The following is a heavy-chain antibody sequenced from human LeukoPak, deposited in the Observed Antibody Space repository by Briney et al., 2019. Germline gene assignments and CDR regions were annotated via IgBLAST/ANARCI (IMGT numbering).Heavy chain of an antibody. CDR3: ARTTEGGYSYGYFYYYYMDV. CDR2: IYYSGST. J-gene: IGHJ6*03. V-gene: IGHV4-59*01. CDR1: GGSISSYY. Sequence: SQTLSLTCTVSGGSISSYYWSWIRQPPGKGLEWIGYIYYSGSTNYKSSLKSRVTISVDTSKNQFSLKLSSVTAADTAVYYCARTTEGGYSYGYFYYYYMDVWGKGTTVTISS. D-gene: IGHD5-18*01.